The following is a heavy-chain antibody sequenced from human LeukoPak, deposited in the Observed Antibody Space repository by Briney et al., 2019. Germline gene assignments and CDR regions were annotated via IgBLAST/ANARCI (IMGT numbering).Heavy chain of an antibody. CDR1: GFTFSSYE. J-gene: IGHJ4*02. V-gene: IGHV3-48*03. Sequence: GGSLRLSCAASGFTFSSYEMNWVRQAPGKELEWVSYISSSGSTIYYADSVKGRFTISRDNAKNSLYLQMNTLRAEDTAVYYCARANYDSSGYLLDYWGQGTLVTVSS. CDR2: ISSSGSTI. D-gene: IGHD3-22*01. CDR3: ARANYDSSGYLLDY.